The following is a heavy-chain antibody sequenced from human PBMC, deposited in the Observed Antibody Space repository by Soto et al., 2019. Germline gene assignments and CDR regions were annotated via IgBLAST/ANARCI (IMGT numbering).Heavy chain of an antibody. CDR2: IYYSGNS. CDR3: ARQSSYDSEHYHYWFDP. D-gene: IGHD3-22*01. Sequence: PSETLSLTCTVSGGSISSYYWSWIRQPPGKGLEWIGYIYYSGNSDRNPSLMSRVTISIDRSKNQFSLTLRSVTAADTAVYSCARQSSYDSEHYHYWFDPWGRGILVTVSS. CDR1: GGSISSYY. J-gene: IGHJ5*02. V-gene: IGHV4-59*01.